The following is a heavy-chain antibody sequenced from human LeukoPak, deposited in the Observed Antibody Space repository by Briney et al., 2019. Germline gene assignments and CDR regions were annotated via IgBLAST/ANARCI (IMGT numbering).Heavy chain of an antibody. Sequence: SETLSLTCTVSDDSIKSHFWTWTRQPPGKGLEWIGYVYYSGSGSSNPSLKSRLTMSVDTSKSQFYLNLNSVTTADTAMYYCARGSRRHYDGSGYYFGEFDYWGQGILVTVSS. CDR2: VYYSGSG. CDR1: DDSIKSHF. D-gene: IGHD3-22*01. J-gene: IGHJ4*02. V-gene: IGHV4-59*11. CDR3: ARGSRRHYDGSGYYFGEFDY.